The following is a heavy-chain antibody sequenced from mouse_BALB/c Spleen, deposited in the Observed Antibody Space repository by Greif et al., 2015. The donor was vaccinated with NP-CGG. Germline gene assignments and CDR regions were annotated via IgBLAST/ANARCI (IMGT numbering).Heavy chain of an antibody. CDR1: GFTFSSFG. CDR2: ISSGSSTI. V-gene: IGHV5-17*02. CDR3: ARSGVDY. Sequence: VESGGGLVQPGGSRRLSCAASGFTFSSFGMHWVRQAPEKGLEWVAYISSGSSTIYYADTVKGRFTISRDNPKNTLFLQMTSLRSEDTAMYYCARSGVDYWGQGTSVTVSS. D-gene: IGHD3-1*01. J-gene: IGHJ4*01.